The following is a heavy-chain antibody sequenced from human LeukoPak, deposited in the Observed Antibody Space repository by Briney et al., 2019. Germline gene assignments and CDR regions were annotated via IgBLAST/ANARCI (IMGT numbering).Heavy chain of an antibody. V-gene: IGHV4-34*01. Sequence: SETLSLTCAVYGGSFSGYYWSWIRQPPRKGLEWIGEINHSGSTNYNPSLKSRVTISVDTSKNQFSLKLSSVTAADTAVYYCARASFGQKWLQLSKWYFDLRGRGTLVTVSS. CDR2: INHSGST. CDR1: GGSFSGYY. J-gene: IGHJ2*01. CDR3: ARASFGQKWLQLSKWYFDL. D-gene: IGHD5-24*01.